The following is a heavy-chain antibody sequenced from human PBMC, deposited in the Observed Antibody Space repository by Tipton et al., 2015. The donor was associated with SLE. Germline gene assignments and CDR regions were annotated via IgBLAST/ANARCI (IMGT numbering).Heavy chain of an antibody. J-gene: IGHJ2*01. Sequence: TLSLTCTVSGGSISSYYWSWIRQPPGKGLEWIGYILHSGSTNYNPSLKSRVTISIDTSKNQFSLKLSSVTAADTAVYYCARVVGRNFDLWGRGTPVTVSS. CDR3: ARVVGRNFDL. CDR1: GGSISSYY. CDR2: ILHSGST. V-gene: IGHV4-59*08. D-gene: IGHD1-26*01.